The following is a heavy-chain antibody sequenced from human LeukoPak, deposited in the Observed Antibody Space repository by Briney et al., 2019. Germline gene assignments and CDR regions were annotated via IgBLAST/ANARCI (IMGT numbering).Heavy chain of an antibody. J-gene: IGHJ5*02. D-gene: IGHD6-19*01. CDR3: AKDITRAVAGPDDNWFDP. V-gene: IGHV3-21*04. CDR2: ISSSSSYI. Sequence: GGSLRLSCAASGFTFSSYSMNWVRQAPGKGLEWVSSISSSSSYIYYADSVKGRFTISRDNAKNSLYLQMNSLRAEDTALYYCAKDITRAVAGPDDNWFDPWGQGTLVTVSS. CDR1: GFTFSSYS.